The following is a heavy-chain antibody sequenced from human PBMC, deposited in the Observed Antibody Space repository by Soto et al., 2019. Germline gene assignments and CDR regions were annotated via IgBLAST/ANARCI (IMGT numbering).Heavy chain of an antibody. CDR3: ARVGYDSLTGYYAHGDY. Sequence: QVQLQESGPGLVKPSETPSLTCTVSGGSISSYYWSWIRQPPGKGLEWIGYIYYSGSTNYNPSLKSRVTISVDTSKNQFSLKLCSVTAAVTAVYYCARVGYDSLTGYYAHGDYWGHGTLVTVSS. V-gene: IGHV4-59*01. D-gene: IGHD3-9*01. CDR1: GGSISSYY. J-gene: IGHJ4*01. CDR2: IYYSGST.